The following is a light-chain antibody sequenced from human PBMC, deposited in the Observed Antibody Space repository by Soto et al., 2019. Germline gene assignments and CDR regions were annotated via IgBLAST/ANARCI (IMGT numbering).Light chain of an antibody. J-gene: IGKJ4*01. CDR2: KAS. CDR1: QTISSW. CDR3: QQFNNYPLT. Sequence: DIQMTQSPSTLSGSVGDRVTITCRASQTISSWLAWYQQKPGKAPKLLIYKASTLKSGVPSRFSGSGSGTEFTLTISSLQPDDFATYYCQQFNNYPLTFGGGTKVDNK. V-gene: IGKV1-5*03.